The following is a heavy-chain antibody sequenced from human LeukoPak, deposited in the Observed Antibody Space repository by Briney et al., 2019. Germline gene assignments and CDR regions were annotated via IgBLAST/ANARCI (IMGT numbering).Heavy chain of an antibody. CDR3: ATGDGYNSRLDY. CDR2: ISGSGGST. D-gene: IGHD5-24*01. Sequence: GASLRLSCAASGFTFSSYAMSWVRQAPGKGLEWVSTISGSGGSTYYADSVKGRFTISRDNSMNTLYLQMNSLRAEDTAVYYCATGDGYNSRLDYWGQGTLVTVSS. V-gene: IGHV3-23*01. CDR1: GFTFSSYA. J-gene: IGHJ4*02.